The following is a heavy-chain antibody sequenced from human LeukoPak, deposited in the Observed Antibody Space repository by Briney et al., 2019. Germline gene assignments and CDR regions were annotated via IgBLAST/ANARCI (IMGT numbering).Heavy chain of an antibody. CDR2: TFPSGTI. CDR3: ATNIEVSYYNYAMDV. D-gene: IGHD5/OR15-5a*01. Sequence: ETLSLTCTVSGGPISSYHWSWFRQPAGKGLEFLGRTFPSGTINYNPSLKSRVTMSVDTSMNQFSLKLRSVTAADTAVYYCATNIEVSYYNYAMDVWGQGTTVTVSS. V-gene: IGHV4-4*07. J-gene: IGHJ6*02. CDR1: GGPISSYH.